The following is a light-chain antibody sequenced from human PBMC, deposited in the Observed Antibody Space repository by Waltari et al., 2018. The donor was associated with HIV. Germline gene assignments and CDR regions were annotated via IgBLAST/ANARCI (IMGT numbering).Light chain of an antibody. V-gene: IGLV1-47*01. CDR3: AAWDDSQRGV. CDR2: RHN. CDR1: NPNIGNNY. J-gene: IGLJ3*02. Sequence: QSMLTQPPSASGTPGQRDTISCSGSNPNIGNNYVSWYQQFPGLAPKPLIYRHNPRPAGCSARCSGSTSCTSAARAISGLRSADEADHYCAAWDDSQRGVFGGGTRLTVL.